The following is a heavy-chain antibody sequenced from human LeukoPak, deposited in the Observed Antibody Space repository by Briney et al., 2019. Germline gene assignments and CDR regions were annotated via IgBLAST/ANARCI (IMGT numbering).Heavy chain of an antibody. CDR3: ARVTASALTIYFDY. CDR1: GFTFSDYY. J-gene: IGHJ4*02. D-gene: IGHD2-21*02. Sequence: GGSLRLSCAASGFTFSDYYMSWIRQAPGKGLEWVSYISSSGSTIYYADSVKGRFTISRDNAKNPLYLQMNSLRAEDTAVYYCARVTASALTIYFDYWGQGTLVTVSS. CDR2: ISSSGSTI. V-gene: IGHV3-11*01.